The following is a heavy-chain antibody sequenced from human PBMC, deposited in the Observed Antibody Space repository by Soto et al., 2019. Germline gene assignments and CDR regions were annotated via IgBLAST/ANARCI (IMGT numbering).Heavy chain of an antibody. D-gene: IGHD1-26*01. V-gene: IGHV4-39*01. CDR1: GGSISSSSYY. CDR3: ARGYSGNVVTIDY. CDR2: IYYSGST. J-gene: IGHJ4*02. Sequence: SETLSLTCTVSGGSISSSSYYWGWIRQPPGKGLEWIGSIYYSGSTYYNPSLKSRVTISVDTSKNQFSLKLSSVTAADMAVYYCARGYSGNVVTIDYWGQGTLVTVSS.